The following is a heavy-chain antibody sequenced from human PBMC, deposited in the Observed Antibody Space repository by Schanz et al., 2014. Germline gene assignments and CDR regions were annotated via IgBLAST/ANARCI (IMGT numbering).Heavy chain of an antibody. CDR2: ISSSSSYI. V-gene: IGHV3-21*01. D-gene: IGHD2-15*01. Sequence: EVHLVESGGGLVKRGGSLRLSCAASGFTISSYSMNWVRQAPGKGLEWVSSISSSSSYIYYADSVKGRFTISRDNSKNTLYLQMNTLRAEDTAVYYCARDRGYCSGGSCLTFDYWGQGTLVTDSS. CDR3: ARDRGYCSGGSCLTFDY. J-gene: IGHJ4*02. CDR1: GFTISSYS.